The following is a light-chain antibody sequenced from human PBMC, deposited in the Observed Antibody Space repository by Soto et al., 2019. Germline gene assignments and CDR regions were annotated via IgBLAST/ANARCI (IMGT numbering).Light chain of an antibody. CDR3: SSYATSSTRV. CDR2: DVS. Sequence: QSALTQPASASGSPGQSIAISCTGTSSDVGGYNYVSWYQQHPGKAPKLIIYDVSNRPSGVSDRFSGSKSGNTASLTVSGLQAEDEADYYCSSYATSSTRVFGGGTKLTVL. CDR1: SSDVGGYNY. J-gene: IGLJ3*02. V-gene: IGLV2-14*01.